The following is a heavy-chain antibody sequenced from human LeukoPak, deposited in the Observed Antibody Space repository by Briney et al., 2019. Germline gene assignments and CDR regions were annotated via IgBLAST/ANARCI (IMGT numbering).Heavy chain of an antibody. CDR2: ISAYNGNT. CDR3: ARALTTVTSWFDP. V-gene: IGHV1-18*01. J-gene: IGHJ5*02. CDR1: GYTFTSYG. Sequence: ASVKVSCKASGYTFTSYGISWVRQAPGQGLEWMGWISAYNGNTNYAQNLQGRVTMTTDTSTSTAYMELRSLRSDDTAVNYCARALTTVTSWFDPWGQGTLVTVSS. D-gene: IGHD4-17*01.